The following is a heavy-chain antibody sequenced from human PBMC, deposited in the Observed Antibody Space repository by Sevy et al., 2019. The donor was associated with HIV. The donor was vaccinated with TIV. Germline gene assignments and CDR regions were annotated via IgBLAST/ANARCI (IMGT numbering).Heavy chain of an antibody. Sequence: ASVKVSCKTSGYTFTTYDISWVRQAPGQGLEWMGWISADKGNRKYEQKFQDRVTMTTDTSTNTAYMELRSLGSDDTAVYYGGRHHDFPPRWFDPWGQGTLVTVSS. V-gene: IGHV1-18*01. CDR2: ISADKGNR. CDR1: GYTFTTYD. J-gene: IGHJ5*02. D-gene: IGHD3-3*01. CDR3: GRHHDFPPRWFDP.